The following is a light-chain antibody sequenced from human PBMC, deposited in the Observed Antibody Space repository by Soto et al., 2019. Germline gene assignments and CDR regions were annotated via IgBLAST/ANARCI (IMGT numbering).Light chain of an antibody. Sequence: QSALTQPPSASGSSGQSVTISCAGSISDVGGYNHVSWYQQHPGKAPKLLIYEVTKRPSGVPARFSGSKSGNTASLTVSGLQGDDEADYYCSSYAGTNNVIFGGGTKLTVL. CDR3: SSYAGTNNVI. CDR1: ISDVGGYNH. V-gene: IGLV2-8*01. CDR2: EVT. J-gene: IGLJ2*01.